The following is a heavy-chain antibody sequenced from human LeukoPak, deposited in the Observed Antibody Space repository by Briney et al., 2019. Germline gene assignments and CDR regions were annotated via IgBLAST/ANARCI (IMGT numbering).Heavy chain of an antibody. CDR1: GFTFSSYW. Sequence: GGSLRLSCAASGFTFSSYWMSWVRQAPGKGLEWVANINQDGSQKYYVDSVKGRFTISRDNAKKSLFLQMNSLRAEDTAVYYCGRVGASYGSGSYSDYWGQGTLVTVSS. CDR2: INQDGSQK. V-gene: IGHV3-7*01. J-gene: IGHJ4*02. D-gene: IGHD3-10*01. CDR3: GRVGASYGSGSYSDY.